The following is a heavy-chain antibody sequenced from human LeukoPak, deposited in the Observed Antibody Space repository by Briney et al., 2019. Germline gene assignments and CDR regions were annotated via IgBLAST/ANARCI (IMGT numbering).Heavy chain of an antibody. D-gene: IGHD2-2*01. Sequence: SETLSLTCTVSGYSISSGYYWGWIRQPAGKALEWIGRIYTSGSTNYNPSLKSRDTISVDTYKNQFSLKLSSVTAADTAVYYCARSGYCSSTSCYHFSYNWFDPWGQGTLVTVSS. CDR3: ARSGYCSSTSCYHFSYNWFDP. V-gene: IGHV4-61*02. CDR2: IYTSGST. CDR1: GYSISSGYY. J-gene: IGHJ5*02.